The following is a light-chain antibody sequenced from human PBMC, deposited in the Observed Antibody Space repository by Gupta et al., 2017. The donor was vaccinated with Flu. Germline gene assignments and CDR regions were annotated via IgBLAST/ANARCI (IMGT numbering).Light chain of an antibody. V-gene: IGLV1-51*02. CDR1: SSIVGSNF. J-gene: IGLJ2*01. CDR2: ENN. CDR3: GTWDSTLSAGGI. Sequence: VTISCSGDSSIVGSNFVSWYQHVPGTAPKLLIYENNKRPSGIPDRFSGSKSATSATLDIIGLQTGDEADYYCGTWDSTLSAGGIFGWGTKLTVL.